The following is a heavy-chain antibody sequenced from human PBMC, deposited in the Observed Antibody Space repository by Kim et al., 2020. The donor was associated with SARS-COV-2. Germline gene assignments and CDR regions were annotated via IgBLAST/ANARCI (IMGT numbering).Heavy chain of an antibody. V-gene: IGHV1-69*13. D-gene: IGHD5-18*01. CDR1: GGTFSSYA. CDR3: ATSPISYGLLPVDY. CDR2: IIPIFGTA. Sequence: SVKVSCKASGGTFSSYAISWVRQAPGQGLEWMGGIIPIFGTANYAQKFQGRVTITADESTSTAYMELSSLRSEDTAVYYCATSPISYGLLPVDYWGQGTLVTVSS. J-gene: IGHJ4*02.